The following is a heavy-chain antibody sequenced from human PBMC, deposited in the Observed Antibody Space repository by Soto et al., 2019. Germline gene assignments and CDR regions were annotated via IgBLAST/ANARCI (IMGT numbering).Heavy chain of an antibody. Sequence: PEGSLRLSCAAAGFTFSSYWMHWVRQAPGKGLVWVSRINSDGSSTSYADSVKGRFTISRDNAKNTLYLQMNSLRAEDTAVYYCARGGFILTGYLDYWGQGTPVTVSS. J-gene: IGHJ4*02. CDR2: INSDGSST. CDR3: ARGGFILTGYLDY. D-gene: IGHD3-9*01. V-gene: IGHV3-74*01. CDR1: GFTFSSYW.